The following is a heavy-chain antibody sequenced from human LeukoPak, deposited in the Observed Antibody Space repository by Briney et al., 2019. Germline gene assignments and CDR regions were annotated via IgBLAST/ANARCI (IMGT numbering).Heavy chain of an antibody. CDR3: AREGSYGSGSYNH. D-gene: IGHD3-10*01. CDR1: GGSISSYY. V-gene: IGHV4-59*01. J-gene: IGHJ5*02. Sequence: SETLSLTCTVSGGSISSYYWSWIRQPPGKGLEWIGYIYYSGSTNYNPSLKSRVTISVDTSKNQFSPKLSSVTAADTAAYYCAREGSYGSGSYNHWGQGTLVTVSS. CDR2: IYYSGST.